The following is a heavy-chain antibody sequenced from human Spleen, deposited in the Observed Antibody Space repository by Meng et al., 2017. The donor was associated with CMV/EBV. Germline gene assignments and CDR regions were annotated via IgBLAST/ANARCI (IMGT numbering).Heavy chain of an antibody. Sequence: QVQRVGSGGGVVQPGRSLRLSCAASGFTFSSYAMHWVRQAPGKGLEWVAVISYDGSNKYYANSVKGRFTISRDNSKNTLYLQMNSLRAEDTAVYYCASGFDWYPDYWGQGALVTVSS. CDR3: ASGFDWYPDY. CDR2: ISYDGSNK. V-gene: IGHV3-30-3*01. D-gene: IGHD3-9*01. CDR1: GFTFSSYA. J-gene: IGHJ4*02.